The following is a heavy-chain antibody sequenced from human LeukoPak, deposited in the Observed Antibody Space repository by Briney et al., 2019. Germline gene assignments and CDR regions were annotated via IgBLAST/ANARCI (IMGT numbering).Heavy chain of an antibody. CDR3: AGSRRRRGFDY. CDR2: INHSGST. V-gene: IGHV4-34*01. Sequence: SETLSLTCAVYGGSFSGYYWSWIRQPPGKGLEWIGEINHSGSTNYNPSLKSRVTISVDTSKNQFSLKLSSVTAADTAVYYCAGSRRRRGFDYWGQGTLVTVSS. CDR1: GGSFSGYY. J-gene: IGHJ4*02. D-gene: IGHD3-10*01.